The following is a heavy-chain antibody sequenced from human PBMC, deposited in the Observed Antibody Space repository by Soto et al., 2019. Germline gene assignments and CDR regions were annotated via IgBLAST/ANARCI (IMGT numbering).Heavy chain of an antibody. V-gene: IGHV1-18*01. D-gene: IGHD3-16*02. J-gene: IGHJ4*02. Sequence: QVQLVQSGAEVKKPGASVKVSCKASDYTFTSYGISWVRQAPGQGLEWMGWISAYNGNTNYAQKLQGRVTMTTDTSTSAAYMELRSLRSDDTAVYYCARVYDYVWGSYRPDYWGQGTLVTVSS. CDR3: ARVYDYVWGSYRPDY. CDR1: DYTFTSYG. CDR2: ISAYNGNT.